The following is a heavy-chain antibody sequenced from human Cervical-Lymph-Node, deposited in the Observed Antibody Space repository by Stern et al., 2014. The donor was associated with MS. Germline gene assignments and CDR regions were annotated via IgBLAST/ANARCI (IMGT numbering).Heavy chain of an antibody. V-gene: IGHV3-21*01. D-gene: IGHD3-22*01. CDR1: GFTFSSYS. Sequence: EVQLVESGGGLVKPGGSLRLSCAASGFTFSSYSMNWVRQAPGKGLEWVSSISSSSSYIYYADSVKGRFIISRDNAKNSLYLQMNSLRAEDTAVYYCAKYYYDSSGYYYNYWGQGTLVTVSS. CDR3: AKYYYDSSGYYYNY. CDR2: ISSSSSYI. J-gene: IGHJ4*02.